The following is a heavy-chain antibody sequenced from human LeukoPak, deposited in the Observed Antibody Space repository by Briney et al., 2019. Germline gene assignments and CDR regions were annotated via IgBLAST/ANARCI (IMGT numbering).Heavy chain of an antibody. CDR2: IYYSGST. J-gene: IGHJ4*02. V-gene: IGHV4-30-4*01. D-gene: IGHD1-26*01. CDR3: ARLNGNYYRFDY. CDR1: GGSISSGDYY. Sequence: SETLSLTCTVSGGSISSGDYYWSWIRQPPGKGLEWIGYIYYSGSTYYNPSPKSRVTISVDTSRNQFSLKLSSVTAADTAVYYCARLNGNYYRFDYWGQGILVTVSS.